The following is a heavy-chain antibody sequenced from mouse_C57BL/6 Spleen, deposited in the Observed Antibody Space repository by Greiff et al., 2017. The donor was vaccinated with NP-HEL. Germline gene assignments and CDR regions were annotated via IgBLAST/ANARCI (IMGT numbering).Heavy chain of an antibody. J-gene: IGHJ1*03. Sequence: QVQLQQPGAELVKPGASVKLSCKASGYTFTSYWMQWVKQRPGQGLEWIGEIDPSDSYTNYNQKFKGKATLTVDTSFSTAYMQLSSLTSEDSAVYYCARWAGGYFDVWGTGTTVTVSS. CDR2: IDPSDSYT. CDR3: ARWAGGYFDV. V-gene: IGHV1-50*01. CDR1: GYTFTSYW.